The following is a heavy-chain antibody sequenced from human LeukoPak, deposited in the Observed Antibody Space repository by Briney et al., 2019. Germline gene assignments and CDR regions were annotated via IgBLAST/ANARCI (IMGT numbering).Heavy chain of an antibody. Sequence: GGSLRLSCAASGFTFSSYSMNWVRQAPGKGLEWVSSISSSSSYIYYADSVKGRFTISRDNAKNSLYLQMNSLRAEDTAVYYCARGWRGGDYGYYFDYWGQGTLVTVSS. CDR1: GFTFSSYS. J-gene: IGHJ4*02. V-gene: IGHV3-21*01. CDR3: ARGWRGGDYGYYFDY. D-gene: IGHD4-17*01. CDR2: ISSSSSYI.